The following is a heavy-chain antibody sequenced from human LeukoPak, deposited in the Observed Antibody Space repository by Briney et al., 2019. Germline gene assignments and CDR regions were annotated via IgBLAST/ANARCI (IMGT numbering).Heavy chain of an antibody. V-gene: IGHV3-33*03. CDR3: AKDKGLDYGGSAFDI. D-gene: IGHD4-23*01. J-gene: IGHJ3*02. CDR2: IWYDGSNK. Sequence: GGSLRLSCAASGFTFSSYGMHWVRQAPGKGLEWVAVIWYDGSNKYYADSVKGRFTISRDNAKNSLYLQMNSLRAEDTALYYCAKDKGLDYGGSAFDIWGQGTMVTVSS. CDR1: GFTFSSYG.